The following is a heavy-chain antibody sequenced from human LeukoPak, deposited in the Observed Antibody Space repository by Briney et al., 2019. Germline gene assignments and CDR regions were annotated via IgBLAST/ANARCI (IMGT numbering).Heavy chain of an antibody. CDR3: ARDLYPGY. CDR1: GFTFSIYS. J-gene: IGHJ4*02. CDR2: ISSSSSTI. Sequence: GGSLRLSCAASGFTFSIYSMNWVREAPGKGLERVSHISSSSSTIHYADSVKGRFTISRDNAKNSLYLQMNSLRAEDTAVYYCARDLYPGYWGQGTLVTVSS. V-gene: IGHV3-48*01. D-gene: IGHD3-16*01.